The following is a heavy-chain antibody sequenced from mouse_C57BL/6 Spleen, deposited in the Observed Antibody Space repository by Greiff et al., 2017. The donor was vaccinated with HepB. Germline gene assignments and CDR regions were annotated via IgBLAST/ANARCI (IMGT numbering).Heavy chain of an antibody. D-gene: IGHD1-1*01. V-gene: IGHV1-69*01. J-gene: IGHJ4*01. CDR1: GYTFTSYW. CDR3: ARGGSSSGAMDY. CDR2: IDPSDSYT. Sequence: VQLQQPGAELVMPGASVKLSCKASGYTFTSYWMHWVKQRPGQGLEWIGEIDPSDSYTNYNQKFKGKSTLTVDKSSSTAYMQLSSLTSEDSAVYYCARGGSSSGAMDYWGQGTSVTVSS.